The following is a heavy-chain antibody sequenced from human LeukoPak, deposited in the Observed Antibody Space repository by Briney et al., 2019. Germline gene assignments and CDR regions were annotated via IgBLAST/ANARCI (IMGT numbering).Heavy chain of an antibody. V-gene: IGHV3-21*04. CDR3: ARGRVPYYYGSGSHEGFDY. J-gene: IGHJ4*02. Sequence: GGSLRLSCAASGFTFSSYSMNWVRQAPGKGLEWVSSISSSSSYIHYADSVKGRFTISRDNAKNSLYLQMNSLRAEDTAVYYCARGRVPYYYGSGSHEGFDYWGQGTLVTVSS. CDR1: GFTFSSYS. D-gene: IGHD3-10*01. CDR2: ISSSSSYI.